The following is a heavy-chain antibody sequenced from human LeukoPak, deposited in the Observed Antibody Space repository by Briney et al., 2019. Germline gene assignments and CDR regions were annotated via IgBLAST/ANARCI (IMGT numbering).Heavy chain of an antibody. Sequence: GGSLRLSCAASRFTFSDYYMSWIRQAPGKGLEWVSYISSSGSTIYYADSVKGRFTISRDNAKNSLYLQMNSLRAEDTAVYYCARDLYSSFRLHYFDYWGQGTLVTVSS. CDR2: ISSSGSTI. D-gene: IGHD6-6*01. V-gene: IGHV3-11*04. CDR3: ARDLYSSFRLHYFDY. J-gene: IGHJ4*02. CDR1: RFTFSDYY.